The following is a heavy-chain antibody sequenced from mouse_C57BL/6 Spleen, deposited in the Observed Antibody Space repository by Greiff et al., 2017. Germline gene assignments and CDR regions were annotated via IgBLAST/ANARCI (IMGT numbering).Heavy chain of an antibody. D-gene: IGHD1-1*01. CDR3: ARHPYYYGSRYFDV. J-gene: IGHJ1*03. CDR1: GFTFSSYT. V-gene: IGHV5-9*01. CDR2: ISGGGGNT. Sequence: EVQLMESGGGLVKPGGSLKLSCAASGFTFSSYTMSWVRQTPEKRLEWVATISGGGGNTYYPDSVKGRFTISRDNAKNTLYLQMSSLRSEDTALYYCARHPYYYGSRYFDVWGTGTTVTVSS.